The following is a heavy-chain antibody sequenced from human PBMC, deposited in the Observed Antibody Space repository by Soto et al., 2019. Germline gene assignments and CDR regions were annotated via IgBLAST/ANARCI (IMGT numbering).Heavy chain of an antibody. CDR3: ARVYGDYVQYYYYYMDV. V-gene: IGHV1-18*01. J-gene: IGHJ6*03. CDR2: ISAYNGNT. D-gene: IGHD4-17*01. CDR1: GYTFTSYG. Sequence: GASVKVSCKASGYTFTSYGISWVRQAPGQGLEWMGWISAYNGNTNYAQKLQGRVTMTTDTSTSTAYMELRSLRSDDTAVYYCARVYGDYVQYYYYYMDVWGKGTTVTVSS.